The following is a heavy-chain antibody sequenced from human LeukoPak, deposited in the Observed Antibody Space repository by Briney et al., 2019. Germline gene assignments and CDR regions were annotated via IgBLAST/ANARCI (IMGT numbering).Heavy chain of an antibody. CDR3: ARVGGTAMAPFAA. J-gene: IGHJ4*02. CDR2: IYTSGST. CDR1: GGSISSGSYY. D-gene: IGHD5-18*01. V-gene: IGHV4-61*02. Sequence: SETLSLTCTVSGGSISSGSYYWRWIGQPAGKGLEWIGRIYTSGSTNYNPSLKSRVTISVDTSKNQFSLKLSSVTAADTAVYYCARVGGTAMAPFAAWGQGILVTVSS.